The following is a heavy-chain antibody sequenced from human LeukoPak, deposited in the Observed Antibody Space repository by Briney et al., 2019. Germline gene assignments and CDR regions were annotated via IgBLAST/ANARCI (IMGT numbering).Heavy chain of an antibody. J-gene: IGHJ4*02. D-gene: IGHD3-3*01. V-gene: IGHV1-8*01. CDR2: MNPNSGNT. CDR1: GYTFTSYD. CDR3: ARTGYDFWSGYYPFDY. Sequence: GASVKVSCKASGYTFTSYDINWVRQATGQGLEWMGWMNPNSGNTGYAQKFQGRVTMTRNTSISTAYMELSRLRSEDTAVYYCARTGYDFWSGYYPFDYWGQGTLVTVSS.